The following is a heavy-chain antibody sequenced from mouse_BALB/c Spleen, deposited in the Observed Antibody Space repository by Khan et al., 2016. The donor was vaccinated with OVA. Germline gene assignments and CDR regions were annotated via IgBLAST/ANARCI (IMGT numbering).Heavy chain of an antibody. Sequence: EVQLQESGAELVKPGASVKLSCTASAFNIKDTYIHWVKQRPEQGLEWIGRIDPANGNTKYDPKFQGKATITADTSSNTAYLQLSSLTSEDTAVDYCARSGAGLAYWGQGTLVTVSA. CDR3: ARSGAGLAY. CDR1: AFNIKDTY. D-gene: IGHD3-3*01. V-gene: IGHV14-3*02. J-gene: IGHJ3*01. CDR2: IDPANGNT.